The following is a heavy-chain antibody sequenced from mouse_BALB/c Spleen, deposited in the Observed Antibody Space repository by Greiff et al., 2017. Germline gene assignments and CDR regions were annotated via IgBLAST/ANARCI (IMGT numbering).Heavy chain of an antibody. CDR1: GFTFSSYA. CDR3: AREDRYDGYYAMDY. J-gene: IGHJ4*01. D-gene: IGHD2-14*01. Sequence: EVKLMESGGGLVKPGGSLQLSCAASGFTFSSYALSWVRQTPEKRLEWVASISSCGSTYYPDSVKGRFTISSDNARNILYLQMSSLRSEDTAMYYCAREDRYDGYYAMDYWGQGTSVTVSS. CDR2: ISSCGST. V-gene: IGHV5-6-5*01.